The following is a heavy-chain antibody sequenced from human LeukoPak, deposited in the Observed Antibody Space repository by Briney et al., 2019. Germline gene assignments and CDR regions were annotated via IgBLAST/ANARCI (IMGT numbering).Heavy chain of an antibody. V-gene: IGHV3-23*01. CDR1: GFTFRSSA. CDR3: AKDRTLAVAGLFDY. CDR2: ISGSGGST. Sequence: GGSLRLSCAASGFTFRSSAMSWVRQAPGKGLEWVSAISGSGGSTYSADSVKGRFTISRDNSRNTLYLEMNSLRAEDTAIYYCAKDRTLAVAGLFDYWGQGTLVTVSS. D-gene: IGHD6-19*01. J-gene: IGHJ4*02.